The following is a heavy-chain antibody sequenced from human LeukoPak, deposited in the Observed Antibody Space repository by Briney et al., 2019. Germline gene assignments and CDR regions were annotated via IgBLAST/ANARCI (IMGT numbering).Heavy chain of an antibody. V-gene: IGHV3-48*04. CDR1: GFTFSSYS. CDR2: ISSGGSTI. Sequence: GGSLRLSCAASGFTFSSYSMNWVPQAPGKGLEWVSYISSGGSTIYYADSVKGRFTVSRDNAKNSLYLQMNSLRAEDTALYYCARDVWFDPWGQGTLVTVSS. J-gene: IGHJ5*02. CDR3: ARDVWFDP.